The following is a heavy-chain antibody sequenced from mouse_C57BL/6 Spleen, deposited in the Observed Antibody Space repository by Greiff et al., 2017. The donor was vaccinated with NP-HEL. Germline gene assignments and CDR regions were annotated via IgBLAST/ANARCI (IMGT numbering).Heavy chain of an antibody. CDR3: ARKGDYYFDY. V-gene: IGHV1-81*01. CDR2: IYPRSGNT. Sequence: QVHVKQSGAELARPGASVKLSCKASGYTFTSYGISWVKQRTGQGLEWIGEIYPRSGNTYYNEKFKGKATLTADKSSSTAYMELRSLTSEDSAVYFCARKGDYYFDYWGQGTTLTVSS. J-gene: IGHJ2*01. CDR1: GYTFTSYG.